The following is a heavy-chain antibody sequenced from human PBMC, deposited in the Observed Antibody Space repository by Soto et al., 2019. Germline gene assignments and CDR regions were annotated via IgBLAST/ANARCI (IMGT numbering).Heavy chain of an antibody. CDR1: GYSISSGYY. Sequence: SETLSLTCGVSGYSISSGYYGAWMRQSPGKGLEWIGSINHSENTYYNPSLKSRVTISVDTSKNQFSPKLSSVTAADTAVYYCGRSGDDYGSYIDYWGQGTLVTVSS. D-gene: IGHD4-17*01. CDR3: GRSGDDYGSYIDY. J-gene: IGHJ4*02. V-gene: IGHV4-38-2*01. CDR2: INHSENT.